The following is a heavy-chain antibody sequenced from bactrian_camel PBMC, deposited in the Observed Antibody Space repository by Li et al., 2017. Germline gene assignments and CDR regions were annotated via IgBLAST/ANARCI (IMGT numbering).Heavy chain of an antibody. D-gene: IGHD6*01. V-gene: IGHV3S14*01. J-gene: IGHJ4*01. CDR1: GFTFSGYG. Sequence: HVQLVESGGGLVQAGGTLSLSCTGSGFTFSGYGMSWVRQPPGKGLEWVANIYKDGSITYYTDSVQGRFTISRDNAKNTVYLQMNNLKPEDTAMYICSADKDGGSCGFGVFGQGTQVTVS. CDR2: IYKDGSIT.